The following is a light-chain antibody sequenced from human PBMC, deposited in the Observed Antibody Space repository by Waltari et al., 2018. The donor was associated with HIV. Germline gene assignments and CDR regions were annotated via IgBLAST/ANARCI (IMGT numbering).Light chain of an antibody. CDR2: AAS. CDR1: QGISSY. Sequence: IQMTQSPSSFSASTGDRVTITCRASQGISSYLAWYQQKPGKAPKLLIYAASTLQSGVPSRFSGSGSGTDFTLTISCLQSEDFATYYCQQYYSYPPTFGGGTKVEIK. V-gene: IGKV1-8*01. CDR3: QQYYSYPPT. J-gene: IGKJ4*01.